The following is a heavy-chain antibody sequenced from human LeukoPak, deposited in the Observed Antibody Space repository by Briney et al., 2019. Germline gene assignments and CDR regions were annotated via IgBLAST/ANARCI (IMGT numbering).Heavy chain of an antibody. Sequence: SVKVSCKASGGTFSSYAISWVRQAPGQGLVWMGGIIPIFGTANYAQKFQGRVTITADESTSTAYMELSSLRSEDTAVYYCARDRAAAGHYYYYMDVWGKGTTVTVSS. CDR1: GGTFSSYA. D-gene: IGHD6-13*01. CDR2: IIPIFGTA. J-gene: IGHJ6*03. V-gene: IGHV1-69*13. CDR3: ARDRAAAGHYYYYMDV.